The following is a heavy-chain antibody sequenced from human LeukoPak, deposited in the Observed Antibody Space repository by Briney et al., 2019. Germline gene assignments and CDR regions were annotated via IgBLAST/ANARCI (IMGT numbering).Heavy chain of an antibody. Sequence: PSETLSLTCTVSGGSISITSYYWGWIRQPPGKGLEWVSSISSSSSYIYYADSVKGRFTISRDNAKNSLYLQMNSLRAEDTAVYYCAKGVGSSWLSTLSQVAMDVWGKGTTVTVSS. J-gene: IGHJ6*04. CDR1: GGSISITSYY. CDR3: AKGVGSSWLSTLSQVAMDV. CDR2: ISSSSSYI. V-gene: IGHV3-21*01. D-gene: IGHD3-9*01.